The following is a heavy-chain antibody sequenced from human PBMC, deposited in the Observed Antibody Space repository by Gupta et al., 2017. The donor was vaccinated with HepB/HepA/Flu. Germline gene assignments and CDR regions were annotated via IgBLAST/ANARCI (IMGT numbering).Heavy chain of an antibody. CDR2: ITHSGTT. CDR3: ARRFYTSSSLDS. CDR1: GESFSGYY. V-gene: IGHV4-34*01. J-gene: IGHJ4*02. Sequence: QAPLQQWGAGLLKPSETLSLTCAVYGESFSGYYWTWIRQPQGKGLEWIGDITHSGTTKYNPSLESRVSILVDRPKKQFFLRLNSVTAADTAVYYCARRFYTSSSLDSWGQGTLVSVSS. D-gene: IGHD6-6*01.